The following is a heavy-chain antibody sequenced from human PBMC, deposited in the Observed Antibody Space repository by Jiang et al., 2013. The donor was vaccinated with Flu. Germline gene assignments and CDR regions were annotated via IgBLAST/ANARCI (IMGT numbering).Heavy chain of an antibody. Sequence: ISDSSYYWGWIRQPPGKGLEWIGSIYYSGSTYYNPSLKSRVTISVDTSKNHFSLKLSSVTAADTAVYYCARHWVSGWYFDYWGQGTLVTVSS. V-gene: IGHV4-39*01. J-gene: IGHJ4*02. CDR1: ISDSSYY. CDR2: IYYSGST. D-gene: IGHD6-19*01. CDR3: ARHWVSGWYFDY.